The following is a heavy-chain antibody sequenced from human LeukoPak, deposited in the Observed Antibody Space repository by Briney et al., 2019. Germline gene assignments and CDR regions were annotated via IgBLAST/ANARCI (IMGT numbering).Heavy chain of an antibody. CDR1: GFTFSSYW. Sequence: GGSLRLSCAASGFTFSSYWMHWVRHAPGKGLVWVSRINTDGSSTSYADSVKGRFTISRDNAKNTLYLQMNSLRAEDTAVYYCAREVVGQQLVYDYWGQGTLVTVPS. CDR2: INTDGSST. V-gene: IGHV3-74*01. J-gene: IGHJ4*02. D-gene: IGHD6-13*01. CDR3: AREVVGQQLVYDY.